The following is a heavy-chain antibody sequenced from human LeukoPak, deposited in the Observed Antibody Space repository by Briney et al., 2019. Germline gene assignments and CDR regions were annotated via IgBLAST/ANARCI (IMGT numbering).Heavy chain of an antibody. D-gene: IGHD6-19*01. Sequence: GGSLRLSCAASGLTFSSYAMSWVSQAPGKGLEWVSAISGSTGRIYYADSVKGRFTISRDNSKNTLYLQMSSLRAEDTAVYYCAKSPPRFGSGLYERLEKVSYYFDYWGQGTLVTVSS. CDR1: GLTFSSYA. CDR3: AKSPPRFGSGLYERLEKVSYYFDY. J-gene: IGHJ4*02. V-gene: IGHV3-23*01. CDR2: ISGSTGRI.